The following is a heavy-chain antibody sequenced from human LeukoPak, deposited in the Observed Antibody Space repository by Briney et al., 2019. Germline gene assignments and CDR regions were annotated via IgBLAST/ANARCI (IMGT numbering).Heavy chain of an antibody. Sequence: PSETLSLTCSVSGGSISSNYWSWIRQPAGKGLEWIGRIYTSGSTNYNPSLKSRVAMSLDTSKKQFSLKLRSVTAADTAVYYCARGLYAGASRAYYFDYWGRGTLVTVSS. J-gene: IGHJ4*02. CDR3: ARGLYAGASRAYYFDY. CDR2: IYTSGST. V-gene: IGHV4-4*07. D-gene: IGHD1-26*01. CDR1: GGSISSNY.